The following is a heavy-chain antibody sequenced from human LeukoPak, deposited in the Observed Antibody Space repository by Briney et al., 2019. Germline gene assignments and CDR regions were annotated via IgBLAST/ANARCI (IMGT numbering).Heavy chain of an antibody. CDR1: GGSISSSSYY. D-gene: IGHD2/OR15-2a*01. V-gene: IGHV4-39*01. Sequence: SETLSLTCTVSGGSISSSSYYWGWIRQPPGKGLEWIGSIYYSGSTYYNPSLKSRVTISVDTSKNQFSLKLSSVTAADTAVYYCASFRVYGFDYWGQGTLVAVSS. CDR3: ASFRVYGFDY. CDR2: IYYSGST. J-gene: IGHJ4*02.